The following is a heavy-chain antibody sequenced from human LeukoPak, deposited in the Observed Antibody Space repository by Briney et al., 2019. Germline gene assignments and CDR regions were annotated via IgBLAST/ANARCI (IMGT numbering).Heavy chain of an antibody. V-gene: IGHV4-39*01. CDR3: LKYQLGDWFDP. Sequence: NPSETLSLTCTVSGGSISSSSYYWGWIRQPPGKGLEWIGSIYYSGSTYYKPSLKSRVTISVDTSKNQFSLKLSSVTAADTAVYYCLKYQLGDWFDPWGQGTLVTVSS. CDR1: GGSISSSSYY. J-gene: IGHJ5*02. CDR2: IYYSGST. D-gene: IGHD2-2*01.